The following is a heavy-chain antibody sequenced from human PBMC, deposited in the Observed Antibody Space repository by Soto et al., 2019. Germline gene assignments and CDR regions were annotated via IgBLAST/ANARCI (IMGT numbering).Heavy chain of an antibody. CDR1: GFAFSTYA. V-gene: IGHV3-23*01. J-gene: IGHJ4*02. CDR2: ISSGGGTT. D-gene: IGHD4-4*01. Sequence: EVQLLESGGGLVQPGGSLRVSCAASGFAFSTYAMAWLRQAPGKGLEGVSVISSGGGTTYYTDSVRGRFTISRDNSKNTLYLQMNSLRAEDTAVYYCAKDVSVPSKRSVDYWGQGALVTVSS. CDR3: AKDVSVPSKRSVDY.